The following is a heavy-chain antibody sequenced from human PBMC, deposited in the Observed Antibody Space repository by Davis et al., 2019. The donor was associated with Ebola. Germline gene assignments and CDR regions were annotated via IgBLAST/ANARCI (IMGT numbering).Heavy chain of an antibody. CDR3: ARDVTAMVSLYYYGMDV. CDR1: GGTFSSYA. D-gene: IGHD5-18*01. J-gene: IGHJ6*02. CDR2: IIPILGIA. Sequence: SVKVSCKASGGTFSSYAISWVRQAPGQGLEWMGRIIPILGIANYAQKLQGRVTMTTDTSTSTAYMELRSLRSDDTAVYYCARDVTAMVSLYYYGMDVWGQGTTVTVSS. V-gene: IGHV1-69*04.